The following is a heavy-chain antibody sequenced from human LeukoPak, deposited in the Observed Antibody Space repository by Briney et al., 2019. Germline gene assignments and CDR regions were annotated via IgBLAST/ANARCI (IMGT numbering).Heavy chain of an antibody. CDR3: ARGDYDKYGMDV. CDR1: GFTFSNYC. Sequence: KPGGSLRLSCAASGFTFSNYCMSWIRQAPGEGLEWVSYISSSATTMYYADSVKDRFIISRDNAKNSLFLQMNSLRAEDTAVYYCARGDYDKYGMDVWGQGTTVTVSS. J-gene: IGHJ6*02. V-gene: IGHV3-11*01. CDR2: ISSSATTM.